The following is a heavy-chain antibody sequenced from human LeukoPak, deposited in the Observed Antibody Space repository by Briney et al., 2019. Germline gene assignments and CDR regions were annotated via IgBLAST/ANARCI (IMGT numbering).Heavy chain of an antibody. J-gene: IGHJ4*02. D-gene: IGHD5-24*01. CDR2: MYYSGST. CDR3: ARHGRMGTINPSY. V-gene: IGHV4-39*01. CDR1: GGSISNSSYY. Sequence: LETLSLTCTVPGGSISNSSYYWGWIRQPPGKGLEWIGSMYYSGSTYYNPSLKSRATISVDTSKNQFSLKLSSVTAADTAVYYCARHGRMGTINPSYWGQGTLVTVSS.